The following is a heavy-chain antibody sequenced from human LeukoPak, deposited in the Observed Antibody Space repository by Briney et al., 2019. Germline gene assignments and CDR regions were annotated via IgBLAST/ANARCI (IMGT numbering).Heavy chain of an antibody. D-gene: IGHD2-15*01. Sequence: GSLRLSCAASGFTFSDYYMSWIRQAPGKGLEGVSYLSSSSSYTNYADSVKGRFTISRDNAKNSLYLQMNSLRAEDTAVYYCASPKVYCSGGSCFYGAFDIWGQGTMVTVSS. J-gene: IGHJ3*02. CDR1: GFTFSDYY. V-gene: IGHV3-11*06. CDR3: ASPKVYCSGGSCFYGAFDI. CDR2: LSSSSSYT.